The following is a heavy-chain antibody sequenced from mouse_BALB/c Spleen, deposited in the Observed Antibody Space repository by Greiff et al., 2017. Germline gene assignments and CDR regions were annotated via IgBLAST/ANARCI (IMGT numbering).Heavy chain of an antibody. CDR1: GYSITSDYA. J-gene: IGHJ4*01. CDR3: ANAYYGNYIYAMDY. V-gene: IGHV3-2*02. CDR2: IHYSGST. Sequence: EVQLVESGPGLVKPSQSLSLTCTVTGYSITSDYAWNWIRQFPGNKLEWMGYIHYSGSTNYNPSLKSRISITRDTSKNQFFLQLNSVTTEDTATYYCANAYYGNYIYAMDYWGQGTSVTVSS. D-gene: IGHD2-10*01.